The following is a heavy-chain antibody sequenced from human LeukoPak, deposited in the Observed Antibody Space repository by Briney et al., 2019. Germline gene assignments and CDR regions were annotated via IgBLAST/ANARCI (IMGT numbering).Heavy chain of an antibody. Sequence: PTGGSLRLSCAASGFTFSKYWMHWVRQVPRKGLIWVSRINNEGNGTNYADSVKGRFTISRDNAKNTLYLQMTSLRAKDTAVYYCARGIYGNFDYWGQGSLVTVSS. D-gene: IGHD3-10*01. J-gene: IGHJ4*02. CDR3: ARGIYGNFDY. CDR2: INNEGNGT. CDR1: GFTFSKYW. V-gene: IGHV3-74*01.